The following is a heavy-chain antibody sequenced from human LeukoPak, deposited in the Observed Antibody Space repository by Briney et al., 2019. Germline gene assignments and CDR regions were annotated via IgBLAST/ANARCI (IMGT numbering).Heavy chain of an antibody. V-gene: IGHV3-23*01. CDR3: AKHDYYDSSGYYGY. Sequence: GGSLRLSCAASGFTFSSYAMSWVRQAPGKGLEWVSAISGSGGGTYYADSVKGRFTISRDNSKNTLYLQMNSLRAEDTAVYYCAKHDYYDSSGYYGYWGQGTLVTVSS. D-gene: IGHD3-22*01. J-gene: IGHJ4*02. CDR2: ISGSGGGT. CDR1: GFTFSSYA.